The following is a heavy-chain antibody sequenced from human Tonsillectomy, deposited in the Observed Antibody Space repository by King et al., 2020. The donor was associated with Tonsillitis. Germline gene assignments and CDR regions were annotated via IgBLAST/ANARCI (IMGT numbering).Heavy chain of an antibody. CDR1: GGSISSYY. J-gene: IGHJ5*02. V-gene: IGHV4-59*01. CDR3: ARNREHYDFWSGYYALIWFDP. Sequence: VQLQESGPGLVKPSETLSLTCTVSGGSISSYYWSWIRQPPGKGLEWIGYIYYSGSTNYNPSLKSRVTISVDTSKNQFSLKLSSVTAADTAVYYCARNREHYDFWSGYYALIWFDPWGQGTLVTVSS. D-gene: IGHD3-3*01. CDR2: IYYSGST.